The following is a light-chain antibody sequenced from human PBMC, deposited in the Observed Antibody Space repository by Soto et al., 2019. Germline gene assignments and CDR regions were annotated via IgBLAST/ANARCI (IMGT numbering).Light chain of an antibody. Sequence: EIVVTQSPATLSVSPGERFTLSCRASQSVSSSLAWYQQRPGQAPRLLIYDTSTRAAGISARFSGSGSGTEFTLTISSLQSEDFAVYYCQQYIDWPPGTFGQGTEVEIK. J-gene: IGKJ1*01. V-gene: IGKV3-15*01. CDR1: QSVSSS. CDR2: DTS. CDR3: QQYIDWPPGT.